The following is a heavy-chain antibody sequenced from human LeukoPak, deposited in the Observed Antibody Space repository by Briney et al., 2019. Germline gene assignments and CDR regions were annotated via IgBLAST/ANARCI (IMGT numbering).Heavy chain of an antibody. CDR1: GGSFSGYY. CDR3: ARAIAHYYGSGSYSDY. V-gene: IGHV4-34*01. Sequence: SETLSLTCAVYGGSFSGYYWSWIRQPPGKGLVWIGEIDHSGSTNYNPSLKSRVTISVDTSKDQFSLKLSSVTAADTAVYYCARAIAHYYGSGSYSDYWGQGTLVTVSS. D-gene: IGHD3-10*01. J-gene: IGHJ4*02. CDR2: IDHSGST.